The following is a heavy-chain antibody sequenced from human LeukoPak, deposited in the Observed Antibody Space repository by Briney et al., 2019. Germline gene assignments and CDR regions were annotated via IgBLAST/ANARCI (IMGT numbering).Heavy chain of an antibody. V-gene: IGHV3-23*01. CDR1: GFTFSSYA. CDR2: ISGSGGST. Sequence: GGSLRLSCAASGFTFSSYAMSWVRQAPGKGLEWVSAISGSGGSTYYADSVKGRFTISRDNSKNTLYLQMNSLRGEDTAVYYCAKGKCYLLGGMDVWGQGTTVTVSS. CDR3: AKGKCYLLGGMDV. D-gene: IGHD2-15*01. J-gene: IGHJ6*02.